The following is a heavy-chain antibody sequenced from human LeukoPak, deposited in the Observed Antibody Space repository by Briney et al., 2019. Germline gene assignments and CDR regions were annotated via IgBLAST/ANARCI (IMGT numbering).Heavy chain of an antibody. Sequence: PGGSLRLSCAASGFTFSSYWMSWVRQAPGKGLEWVGFIRSKAYGGTTEYAASVKGRFTISRDDSKSIAYLQMNSLKTEDTAVYYCTRDDLTYDWGQGTLVTVSS. V-gene: IGHV3-49*04. CDR2: IRSKAYGGTT. CDR3: TRDDLTYD. J-gene: IGHJ4*02. CDR1: GFTFSSYW. D-gene: IGHD2-2*01.